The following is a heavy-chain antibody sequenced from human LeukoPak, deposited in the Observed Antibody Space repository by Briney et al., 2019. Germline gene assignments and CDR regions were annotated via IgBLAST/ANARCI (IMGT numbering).Heavy chain of an antibody. CDR1: GFTFDDYA. CDR3: AKDSSLSNYYDSSGYYGRYFGY. J-gene: IGHJ4*02. Sequence: GGSLRLSCAASGFTFDDYAMHWVRQAPGKGLEWVSGISWNSGSIGYADSVKGRFTISRDNAKNSLYLQMNSLRAEDTALYYCAKDSSLSNYYDSSGYYGRYFGYWGQGTLVTVSS. D-gene: IGHD3-22*01. CDR2: ISWNSGSI. V-gene: IGHV3-9*01.